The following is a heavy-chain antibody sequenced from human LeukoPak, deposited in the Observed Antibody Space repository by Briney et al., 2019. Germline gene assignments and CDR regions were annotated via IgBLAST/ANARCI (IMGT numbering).Heavy chain of an antibody. CDR3: AKFNEILTGYFDY. D-gene: IGHD3-9*01. V-gene: IGHV3-23*01. CDR1: GFTFRSYA. J-gene: IGHJ4*02. CDR2: ISGGGGGT. Sequence: PGGSLRLSCAASGFTFRSYAMGWVRQSPGKGLEWVSSISGGGGGTYYAEFVKGRFTISRDNSKNTLCLQINSLRAEDTAVYYCAKFNEILTGYFDYWGQGTLVTVSS.